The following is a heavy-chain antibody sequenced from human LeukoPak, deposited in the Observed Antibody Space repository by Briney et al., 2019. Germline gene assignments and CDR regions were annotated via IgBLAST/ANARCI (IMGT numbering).Heavy chain of an antibody. J-gene: IGHJ4*02. Sequence: SETLSLTCTVSGGSISSSSYYWGWIRQPPGEGLEWIGSIYYSGSTYYNPSLKSRVTISVDTSKNQFSLKLSSVTAADTAVYYCASPYCSGGSCPLYWGQGTLVTVSS. CDR1: GGSISSSSYY. D-gene: IGHD2-15*01. CDR2: IYYSGST. V-gene: IGHV4-39*01. CDR3: ASPYCSGGSCPLY.